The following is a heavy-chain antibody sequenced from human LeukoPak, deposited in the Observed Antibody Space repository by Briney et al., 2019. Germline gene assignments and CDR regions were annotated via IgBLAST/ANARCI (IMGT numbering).Heavy chain of an antibody. D-gene: IGHD3-9*01. CDR1: GYTFTSYG. Sequence: GASVKVSCKASGYTFTSYGISWVRQAPGQGLEWMGWISAYNGNTNYAQKLQGRATMTTDTSTSTAYMELRSLRSDDTAVYYCARSRAYYDILTGYPHLDAFDIWGQGTMVTVSS. J-gene: IGHJ3*02. CDR2: ISAYNGNT. CDR3: ARSRAYYDILTGYPHLDAFDI. V-gene: IGHV1-18*04.